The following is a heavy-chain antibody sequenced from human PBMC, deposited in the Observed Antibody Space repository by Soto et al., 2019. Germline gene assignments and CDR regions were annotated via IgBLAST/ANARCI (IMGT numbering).Heavy chain of an antibody. CDR3: SRVIPGAYYNSPLDT. J-gene: IGHJ5*02. D-gene: IGHD3-10*01. CDR2: INPYSGGA. CDR1: GYTFTGYF. V-gene: IGHV1-2*02. Sequence: QVQLLQSGAEVKKPGASVKVSCKASGYTFTGYFMHWVRQAPGQGLEWMGWINPYSGGADYAQSFQGRVTMTRDTSNRTGYMELGRLRFDDPAVDYCSRVIPGAYYNSPLDTWGQGTVVTVSS.